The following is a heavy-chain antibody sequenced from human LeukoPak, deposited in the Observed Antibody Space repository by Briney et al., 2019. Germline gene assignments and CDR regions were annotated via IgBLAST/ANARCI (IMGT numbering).Heavy chain of an antibody. V-gene: IGHV3-48*03. CDR1: GFTFSTYK. J-gene: IGHJ4*02. CDR2: ISSSGSTI. Sequence: PGGSLRLSCAASGFTFSTYKMNWVRQAPGKGLEWVSYISSSGSTIYYADSVKGRFSISRDNAKNSLYLQMNSLRAEDTAVYYCARRAGAYPHPYDYWGQGTLVTVSS. CDR3: ARRAGAYPHPYDY. D-gene: IGHD3-16*01.